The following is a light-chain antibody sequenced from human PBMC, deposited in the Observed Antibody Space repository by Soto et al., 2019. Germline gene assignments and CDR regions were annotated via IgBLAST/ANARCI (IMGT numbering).Light chain of an antibody. V-gene: IGLV1-40*01. CDR1: SSNIGAGYD. Sequence: QSVLTQPPSVSGAPGQRVTISCTGSSSNIGAGYDVHWYQQLPGTAPKLLIYGNSNRPSGVPDRFSGSKSGTSASLAITGVQAEDDADYYCQYYDSSRSGWVFGGGTKVTVL. CDR2: GNS. CDR3: QYYDSSRSGWV. J-gene: IGLJ3*02.